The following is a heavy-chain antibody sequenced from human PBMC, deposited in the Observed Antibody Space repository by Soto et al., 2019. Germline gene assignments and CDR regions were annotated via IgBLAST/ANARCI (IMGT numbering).Heavy chain of an antibody. CDR1: GGSISSSSYY. J-gene: IGHJ4*02. D-gene: IGHD5-12*01. CDR2: IYYSGST. CDR3: ARMVVASDYYFDY. V-gene: IGHV4-39*01. Sequence: SETLSLTCTVSGGSISSSSYYWGWIRQPPGKGLEWIGSIYYSGSTYYNPSLKSRVTISVDTSKNQFSLKLSSVTAADTAVYYCARMVVASDYYFDYWGPGTLVTVSS.